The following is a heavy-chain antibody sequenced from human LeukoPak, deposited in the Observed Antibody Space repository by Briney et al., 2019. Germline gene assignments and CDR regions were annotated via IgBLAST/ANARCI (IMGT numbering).Heavy chain of an antibody. CDR1: GFTFSSYW. J-gene: IGHJ4*02. CDR3: ARDVGYYDSSGYYY. Sequence: TGGSLRLSCAASGFTFSSYWMSWVRQAPGKGLEWVANIKKDGSEKYYVDSVKGRFTISRDNAKNSLYLQMNSLRAEDTAVYYCARDVGYYDSSGYYYWGQGTLVTVSS. V-gene: IGHV3-7*01. D-gene: IGHD3-22*01. CDR2: IKKDGSEK.